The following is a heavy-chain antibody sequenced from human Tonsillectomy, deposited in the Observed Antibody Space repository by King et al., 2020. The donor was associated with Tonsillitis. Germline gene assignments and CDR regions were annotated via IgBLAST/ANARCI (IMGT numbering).Heavy chain of an antibody. J-gene: IGHJ4*02. V-gene: IGHV7-4-1*02. CDR3: ARLALDSNTYKDY. Sequence: VQLVESGSELKKPGALVKVSCKASGYTISSYGMNWVRQAPGQGLEWMGWINTNTGNPTYAQGFTGRFVFSLDTSVNTAYLQISSLKAEDTAVYYCARLALDSNTYKDYWGQGTLVTVSS. CDR2: INTNTGNP. D-gene: IGHD2/OR15-2a*01. CDR1: GYTISSYG.